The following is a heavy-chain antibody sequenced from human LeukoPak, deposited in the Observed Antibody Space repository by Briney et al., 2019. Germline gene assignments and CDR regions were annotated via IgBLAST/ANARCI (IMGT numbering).Heavy chain of an antibody. D-gene: IGHD2-2*01. CDR2: INHSGST. CDR3: ARGAIVVVPAARTYWFDP. Sequence: PSETLSLTCAVYGGSFSGYYWSWIRQPPGKGLEWIGEINHSGSTNYNPSLKSRVTISVDTSKNQFSLKLSSVTAADTAGYYCARGAIVVVPAARTYWFDPWGQGTLVTVSS. CDR1: GGSFSGYY. V-gene: IGHV4-34*01. J-gene: IGHJ5*02.